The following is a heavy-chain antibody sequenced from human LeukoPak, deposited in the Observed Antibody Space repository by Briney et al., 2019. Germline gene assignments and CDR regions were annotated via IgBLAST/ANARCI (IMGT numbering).Heavy chain of an antibody. Sequence: HPGGSLRLSCAASGFTFSSYAMHWVRQAPGKGLEWVAVISYDGSNQYYGDSVKGRFTISRDNSKNTLYLQMNTLRAEDTAVYYCAKDRFSYYYDDSGYSPFDYWGQGTLVTVSS. V-gene: IGHV3-30*18. J-gene: IGHJ4*02. CDR1: GFTFSSYA. D-gene: IGHD3-22*01. CDR2: ISYDGSNQ. CDR3: AKDRFSYYYDDSGYSPFDY.